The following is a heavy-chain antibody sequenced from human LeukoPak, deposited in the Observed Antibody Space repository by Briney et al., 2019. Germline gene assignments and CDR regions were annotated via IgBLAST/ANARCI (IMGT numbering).Heavy chain of an antibody. CDR1: GVSISTTNYY. CDR3: ARASGSRPFDY. J-gene: IGHJ4*02. Sequence: SETLSLTCTVSGVSISTTNYYWGWIRQPPGKGLEWIGTIYYSGSTYYNPSLKSRVTISVDTSKNQFSLKLSSVTAADTAVYYCARASGSRPFDYWGQGTLVTVSS. D-gene: IGHD1-26*01. CDR2: IYYSGST. V-gene: IGHV4-39*01.